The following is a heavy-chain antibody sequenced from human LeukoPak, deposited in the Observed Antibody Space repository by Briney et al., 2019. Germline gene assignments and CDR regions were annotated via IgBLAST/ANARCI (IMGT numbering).Heavy chain of an antibody. J-gene: IGHJ5*02. CDR1: GYTFTSYY. Sequence: GSVKVSCRASGYTFTSYYMHWVRQAPGQGLEWMGIINPSGGSTSYAQKFQGRVTMTRDTSTSTVYMELSSLRSEDTAVYYCAKEKFVGATIRHKSWFDPWGQGTLVTVSS. CDR3: AKEKFVGATIRHKSWFDP. CDR2: INPSGGST. D-gene: IGHD1-26*01. V-gene: IGHV1-46*03.